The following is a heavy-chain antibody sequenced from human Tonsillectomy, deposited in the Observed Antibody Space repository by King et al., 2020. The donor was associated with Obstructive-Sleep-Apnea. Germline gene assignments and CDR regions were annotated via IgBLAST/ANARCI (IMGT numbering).Heavy chain of an antibody. CDR1: GGSFSGYY. CDR3: ARDDYGERGGFDY. Sequence: VQLQQWGAGLLKPSETLSLTCAVYGGSFSGYYWSWIRQPPGKGLEWIGEINHSGSTNSNPSLKSRVTISVDTSKNQFSLKLSSVTAADTAVYYCARDDYGERGGFDYWGQGTLVTVSS. V-gene: IGHV4-34*01. D-gene: IGHD4-17*01. CDR2: INHSGST. J-gene: IGHJ4*02.